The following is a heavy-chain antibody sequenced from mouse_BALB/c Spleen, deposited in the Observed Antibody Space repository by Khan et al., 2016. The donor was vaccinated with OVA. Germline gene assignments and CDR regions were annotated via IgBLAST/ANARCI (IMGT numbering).Heavy chain of an antibody. CDR3: ARKNGSDFDY. V-gene: IGHV1-20*02. Sequence: IQLVQSGPELVKPGASVKISCKASGYSFTGYFMNWVMQSHGKSLEWIGRINPHIGETLYNQKFKGKATLHVDESSSTAPLELRSLASEDSAVYYCARKNGSDFDYWGQGTTLTVSS. D-gene: IGHD1-1*01. J-gene: IGHJ2*01. CDR1: GYSFTGYF. CDR2: INPHIGET.